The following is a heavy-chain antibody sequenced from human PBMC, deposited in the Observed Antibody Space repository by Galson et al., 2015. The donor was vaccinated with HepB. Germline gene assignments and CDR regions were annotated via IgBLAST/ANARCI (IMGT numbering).Heavy chain of an antibody. V-gene: IGHV3-66*01. CDR2: LYTGLST. CDR1: GFTVSSNY. Sequence: SLRLSCAASGFTVSSNYMRWVRQAPGKGLEWVSVLYTGLSTYYSDSVKGRFIISRDNSKNTLYLQMNSLRVEDPAVYYCARDPALYNSASTGYGGRGTLVTVSS. J-gene: IGHJ4*02. D-gene: IGHD1-1*01. CDR3: ARDPALYNSASTGY.